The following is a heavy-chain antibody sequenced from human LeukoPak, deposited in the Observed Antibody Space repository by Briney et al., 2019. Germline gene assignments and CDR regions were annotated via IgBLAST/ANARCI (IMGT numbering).Heavy chain of an antibody. CDR3: TRHVSADYGDYVGYYYYYMDV. CDR2: IRSKANSYAT. Sequence: GESLKISCAASGFTFSGSAMHWVRQASGKGLEWVGRIRSKANSYATAYAASVKGRFTISRDDSKNTAYLQMNSLKTEDTAVYYCTRHVSADYGDYVGYYYYYMDVWGKGTTVTVSS. D-gene: IGHD4-17*01. J-gene: IGHJ6*03. V-gene: IGHV3-73*01. CDR1: GFTFSGSA.